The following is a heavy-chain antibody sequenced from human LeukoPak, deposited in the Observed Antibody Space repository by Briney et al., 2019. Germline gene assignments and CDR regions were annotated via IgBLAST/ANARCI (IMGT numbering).Heavy chain of an antibody. CDR3: ARHAYAFAVTAILPFDY. CDR1: GGSISSGDYY. V-gene: IGHV4-30-4*08. Sequence: SETLSLTCTVSGGSISSGDYYWSWIRQPPGKGLEWIGYIYYSGSTYYNPSLKSRVTISVDTSKNQFSLKLSSVTAADTAVYYCARHAYAFAVTAILPFDYWGQGTLVTVSS. CDR2: IYYSGST. D-gene: IGHD2-21*02. J-gene: IGHJ4*02.